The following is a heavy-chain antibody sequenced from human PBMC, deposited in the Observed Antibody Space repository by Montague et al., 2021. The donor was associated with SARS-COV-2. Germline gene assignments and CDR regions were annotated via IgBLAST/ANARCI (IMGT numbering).Heavy chain of an antibody. CDR2: IYHSGST. V-gene: IGHV4-4*02. CDR1: GGSISSSNW. J-gene: IGHJ4*02. Sequence: SETLSLTCAVSGGSISSSNWWSWVRQPPGKGLEWIGEIYHSGSTNYNPSPKSRVTISVDKSKNQFSLKLSSVTAADTAVYYCARDSSGWSRFDYWGQGTLVTVSS. D-gene: IGHD6-19*01. CDR3: ARDSSGWSRFDY.